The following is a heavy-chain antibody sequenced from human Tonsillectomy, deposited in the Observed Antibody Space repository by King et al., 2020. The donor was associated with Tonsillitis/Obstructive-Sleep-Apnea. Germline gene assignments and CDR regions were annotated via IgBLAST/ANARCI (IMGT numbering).Heavy chain of an antibody. Sequence: QLVQSGGGLVQPGGSLRLSCAASGFTFSSYWMSWVRQAPGKGLEWVANINQDGSATYYVDSVKGRFTTSRDNAMNSLYLQMNSLRVEDTAVYYCARLYSTTWYDNWGQGTLVTVS. CDR3: ARLYSTTWYDN. V-gene: IGHV3-7*02. CDR1: GFTFSSYW. D-gene: IGHD2/OR15-2a*01. CDR2: INQDGSAT. J-gene: IGHJ5*02.